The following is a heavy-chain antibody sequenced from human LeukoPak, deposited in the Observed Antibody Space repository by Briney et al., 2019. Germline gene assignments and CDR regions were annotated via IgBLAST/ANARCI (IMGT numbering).Heavy chain of an antibody. CDR2: IYDTGTPT. D-gene: IGHD6-19*01. J-gene: IGHJ4*02. CDR1: GGASGGFG. CDR3: ARLTKGEQWLAYYFDY. Sequence: SETLSLTCTVSGGASGGFGWSWIRQPPGEGLDYIGFIYDTGTPTNYNPLLKSRVTLSVDTSKNQFSLNLKSVTAADTAVYYCARLTKGEQWLAYYFDYWGQGALVTVSS. V-gene: IGHV4-59*08.